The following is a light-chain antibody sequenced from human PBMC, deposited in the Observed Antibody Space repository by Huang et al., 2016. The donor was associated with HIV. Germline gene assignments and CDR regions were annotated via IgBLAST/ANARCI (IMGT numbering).Light chain of an antibody. J-gene: IGKJ1*01. CDR1: HSIDSEY. V-gene: IGKV3D-20*01. Sequence: IVLTQFLATLSLSPGERATLSFGASHSIDSEYVAWYQQKPGLAPRLLIYDVSSRAAGLPYRFSTRGSGTDFPLTIYRLVPEDFAVYYCQQYVTSPWTFGRGTKVEIK. CDR2: DVS. CDR3: QQYVTSPWT.